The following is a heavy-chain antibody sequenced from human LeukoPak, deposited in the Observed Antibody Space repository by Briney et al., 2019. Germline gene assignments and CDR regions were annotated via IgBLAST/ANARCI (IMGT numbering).Heavy chain of an antibody. CDR1: GYSISSGYY. J-gene: IGHJ4*02. D-gene: IGHD5-12*01. Sequence: PSETLSLTCAVSGYSISSGYYWGWIRQPPGKGLEWIGRIYHSGSTYYNPSLKSRVTISVDTSKNQFSLKLSSVTAADTAVYYGARDVRYSGYDLGTDYWGQGTLVTVSS. V-gene: IGHV4-38-2*02. CDR2: IYHSGST. CDR3: ARDVRYSGYDLGTDY.